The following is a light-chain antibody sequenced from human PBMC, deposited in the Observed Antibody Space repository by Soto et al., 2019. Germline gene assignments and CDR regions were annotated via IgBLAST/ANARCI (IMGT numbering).Light chain of an antibody. CDR3: QQYGVSPAT. CDR1: KSVSSNY. Sequence: EIVLTQSPGILSLSPGDGATLSCRASKSVSSNYLAWYQQNPGQAPRLLIYGTSTRASGIPGRFSGSGSGTDFTLTITRLEPEDFAVYFCQQYGVSPATFGGGTKVDIK. CDR2: GTS. J-gene: IGKJ4*01. V-gene: IGKV3-20*01.